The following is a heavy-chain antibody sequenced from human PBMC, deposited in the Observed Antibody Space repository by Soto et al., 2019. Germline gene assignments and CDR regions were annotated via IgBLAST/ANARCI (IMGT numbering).Heavy chain of an antibody. CDR3: AREDSIIIPAVSDF. Sequence: SGGSLRLSCTVSGFAFNNYGINWVRQAPGKGLEWVSSISKSDYTYYSDSVKGRFAISRDNAKSSVSLQMNTLRVEDTAVYYCAREDSIIIPAVSDFWGQGTPVTVSS. D-gene: IGHD2-2*01. V-gene: IGHV3-21*01. J-gene: IGHJ4*02. CDR1: GFAFNNYG. CDR2: ISKSDYT.